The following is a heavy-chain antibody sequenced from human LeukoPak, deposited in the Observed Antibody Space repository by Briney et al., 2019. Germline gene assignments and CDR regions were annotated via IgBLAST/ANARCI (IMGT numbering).Heavy chain of an antibody. CDR3: ARVGATSYY. J-gene: IGHJ4*02. Sequence: GGSLRLSCAVSGFTVSSNYMSWVRQAPGKGLVWVSRINSDGSSTNYADSVKGRFTISRDNAKNTLFLLMNSLRAEDTAVYYCARVGATSYYWGQGSLVTVSS. CDR2: INSDGSST. D-gene: IGHD1-26*01. CDR1: GFTVSSNY. V-gene: IGHV3-74*01.